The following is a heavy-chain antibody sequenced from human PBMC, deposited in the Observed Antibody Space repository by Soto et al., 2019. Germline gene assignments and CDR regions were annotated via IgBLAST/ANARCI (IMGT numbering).Heavy chain of an antibody. D-gene: IGHD3-9*01. CDR1: GFSLSTRGVG. J-gene: IGHJ3*02. V-gene: IGHV2-5*02. Sequence: QITLKESGPTLVKPTQTLTLTCTFSGFSLSTRGVGVGWIRQPPGKALEWLALIYWDDDKRYSPSLKSRLTITNDTSKTQVVLTMTNMDPVDTATYYCAHRYYDILTGYSLNDAFDIWGQGTMVTVSS. CDR2: IYWDDDK. CDR3: AHRYYDILTGYSLNDAFDI.